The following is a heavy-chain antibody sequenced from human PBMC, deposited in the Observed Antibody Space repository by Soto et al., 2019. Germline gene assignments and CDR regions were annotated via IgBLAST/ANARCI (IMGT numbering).Heavy chain of an antibody. CDR1: GYTFTSYG. CDR2: ISAYNGNT. Sequence: ASVKVSCKASGYTFTSYGISWVRQAPGQGLEWMGWISAYNGNTNYAQKLQGRVTMTTDTSTSTAYMELRSLRSDDTAVYYCARDGYYDFWSGYRSDDYYYYGMDVWGHGTTVT. CDR3: ARDGYYDFWSGYRSDDYYYYGMDV. V-gene: IGHV1-18*01. D-gene: IGHD3-3*01. J-gene: IGHJ6*02.